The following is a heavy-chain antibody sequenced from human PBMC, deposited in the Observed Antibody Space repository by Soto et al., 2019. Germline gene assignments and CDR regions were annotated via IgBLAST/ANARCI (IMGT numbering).Heavy chain of an antibody. Sequence: VFCCTAFGTFITYASICGRQATGQGLQWMGGIIHIFGTANYAQTFHGRPTTTADESTSTAYMELSSLRSEDTAVYYCARGLYDFWSGRGDYYYGMDVWGQGTTVTVSS. CDR1: FGTFITYA. D-gene: IGHD3-3*01. V-gene: IGHV1-69*01. CDR3: ARGLYDFWSGRGDYYYGMDV. CDR2: IIHIFGTA. J-gene: IGHJ6*02.